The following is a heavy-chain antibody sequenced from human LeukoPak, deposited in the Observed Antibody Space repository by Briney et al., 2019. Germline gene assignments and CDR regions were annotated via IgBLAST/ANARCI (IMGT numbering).Heavy chain of an antibody. J-gene: IGHJ6*02. Sequence: SVKVSCKASGGTFSSYAISWVRQAPGQGLEWMGRITPILGIANYAQKFQGRVTITADKSTSTAYMELSSLRSEDTAVYYCARPYGYNYYYGMDVWGQGTTVTVSS. D-gene: IGHD3-10*01. CDR1: GGTFSSYA. V-gene: IGHV1-69*04. CDR2: ITPILGIA. CDR3: ARPYGYNYYYGMDV.